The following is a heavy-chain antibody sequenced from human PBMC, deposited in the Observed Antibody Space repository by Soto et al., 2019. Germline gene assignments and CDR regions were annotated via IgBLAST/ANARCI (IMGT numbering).Heavy chain of an antibody. CDR3: ASDYRGTTVGMNYYYGMDV. CDR2: IYYSGST. J-gene: IGHJ6*02. V-gene: IGHV4-59*01. D-gene: IGHD4-4*01. CDR1: GGSISSYY. Sequence: SETLSLTCTVSGGSISSYYWSWIRQPPGKGLEWIGYIYYSGSTNYNPSLKSRVTISVDTSKNQFSLKLSSVTAADTAVYYCASDYRGTTVGMNYYYGMDVWGQGTTVTVSS.